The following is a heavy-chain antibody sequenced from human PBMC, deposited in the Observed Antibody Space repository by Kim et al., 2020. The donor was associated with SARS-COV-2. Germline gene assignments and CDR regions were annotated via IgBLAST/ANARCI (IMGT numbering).Heavy chain of an antibody. J-gene: IGHJ6*01. CDR3: AKDMRSSWSGYIPPYYY. CDR2: ISWNSGSI. CDR1: GFTFDDYA. D-gene: IGHD3-3*01. Sequence: GGSLRLSCAASGFTFDDYAMHWVRQAPGKGLEWVSGISWNSGSIGYADSVKGRFTIFRDNAKNSLYLQMNSLRAEDTALYYCAKDMRSSWSGYIPPYYY. V-gene: IGHV3-9*01.